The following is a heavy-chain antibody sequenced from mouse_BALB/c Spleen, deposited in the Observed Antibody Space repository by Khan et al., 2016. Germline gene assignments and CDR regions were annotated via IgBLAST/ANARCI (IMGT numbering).Heavy chain of an antibody. CDR1: GFNIKDTY. V-gene: IGHV14-3*02. CDR3: AAWFAY. Sequence: VQLQQSGAELVKPGASVKLSCTASGFNIKDTYMHWVKQRPEQGLEWIGRIDPANGNTKYDPKFQGKATIAADTSSNTAYLQLSSLTSEDTAVYYCAAWFAYWGQGTLVTVSA. CDR2: IDPANGNT. J-gene: IGHJ3*01.